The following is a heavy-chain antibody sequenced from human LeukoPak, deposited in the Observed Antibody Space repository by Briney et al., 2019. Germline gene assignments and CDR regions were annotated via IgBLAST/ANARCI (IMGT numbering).Heavy chain of an antibody. CDR1: GGSISSYY. CDR2: IYTSGST. J-gene: IGHJ4*02. Sequence: SETLSLTCTVSGGSISSYYWSWIRQPAGKGLEWIGRIYTSGSTNYNPSLKSRVTMSVDTSKNQFSLKLSSVTAADTAVYYCARGTAKYCSRTSCYWDGYYFDYWGQGTLVTVSS. D-gene: IGHD2-2*01. CDR3: ARGTAKYCSRTSCYWDGYYFDY. V-gene: IGHV4-4*07.